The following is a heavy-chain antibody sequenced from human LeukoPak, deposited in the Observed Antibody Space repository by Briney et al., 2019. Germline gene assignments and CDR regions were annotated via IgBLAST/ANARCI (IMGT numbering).Heavy chain of an antibody. V-gene: IGHV4-59*11. Sequence: SETLSLTCAASDDSFSSHYWTWIRQPPGKGLEWIGYISYIGCTNYNPSLKSRVTISIDTSKNQFSLKLSSVTAADTAVYYCARDLVTVTKGFDIWGQGTMVSVSS. J-gene: IGHJ3*02. CDR1: DDSFSSHY. CDR3: ARDLVTVTKGFDI. D-gene: IGHD4-17*01. CDR2: ISYIGCT.